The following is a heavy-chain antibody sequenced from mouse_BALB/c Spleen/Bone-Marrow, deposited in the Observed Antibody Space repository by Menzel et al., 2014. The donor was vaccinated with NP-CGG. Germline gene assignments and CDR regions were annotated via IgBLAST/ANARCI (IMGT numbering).Heavy chain of an antibody. CDR2: IWGDGST. J-gene: IGHJ3*01. V-gene: IGHV2-6-7*01. CDR3: ARREYGNYVAY. Sequence: QVQLKESGPGLVAPSQSLSITCTVSGFSLTGYGVNWVRQPPGKGLEWLGMIWGDGSTDYNSALKSRLSISKDNSKSQVFLKMSSLQTDDAARYYCARREYGNYVAYWGQGTLVTVSA. D-gene: IGHD2-10*02. CDR1: GFSLTGYG.